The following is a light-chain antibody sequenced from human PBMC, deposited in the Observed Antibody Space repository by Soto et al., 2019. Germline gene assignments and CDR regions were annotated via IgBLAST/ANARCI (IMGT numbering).Light chain of an antibody. J-gene: IGKJ1*01. CDR3: QQYGISPT. Sequence: DIVLTQSPGTLSLSPGERATLSCRSSHSVSSNYLAWYQQKPGQAPRLLIYDVSSRATGIPDRFSGSGSGTYFTLTISRLEPVDFAVYYCQQYGISPTFGQGTKVEIK. V-gene: IGKV3-20*01. CDR2: DVS. CDR1: HSVSSNY.